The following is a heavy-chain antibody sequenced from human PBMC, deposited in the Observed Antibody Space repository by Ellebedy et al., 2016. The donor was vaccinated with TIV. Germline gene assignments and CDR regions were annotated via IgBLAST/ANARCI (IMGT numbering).Heavy chain of an antibody. CDR2: IWYDGNNK. J-gene: IGHJ4*02. CDR3: ARDDNFWGRYRNYYFDQ. Sequence: GESLKISCAASGFTFSSYGMHWVRQAPGKGLEWVAVIWYDGNNKYYADSVKGRFTISRDNSKNTLYLQLNSLRAEDTAVYYCARDDNFWGRYRNYYFDQWGQGTLVTVSS. V-gene: IGHV3-33*01. CDR1: GFTFSSYG. D-gene: IGHD3-16*02.